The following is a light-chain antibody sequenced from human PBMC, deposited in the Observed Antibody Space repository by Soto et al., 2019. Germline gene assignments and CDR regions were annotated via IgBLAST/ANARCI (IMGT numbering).Light chain of an antibody. Sequence: DIQMTQYPYTLSASVGDRVTITCRASQSISSWLAWYQQKPGKAPKLLIYKASSLESGVPSRFSGSGSGTEFTLTISSLQPDDFATYYCQQYNSYPWTFGQGTKV. V-gene: IGKV1-5*03. CDR2: KAS. CDR3: QQYNSYPWT. J-gene: IGKJ1*01. CDR1: QSISSW.